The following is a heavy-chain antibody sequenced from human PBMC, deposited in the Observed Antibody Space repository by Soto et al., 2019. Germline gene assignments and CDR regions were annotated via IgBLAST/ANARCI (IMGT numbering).Heavy chain of an antibody. Sequence: QVQLVQSGAEVKKPGSSVKVSCKASGGTFSSYTISWVRQAPGQGLEWMGRIIPILGIANYAQKFQGRVTITADKSTSTAYMELSSLRSEDTAVYYCAREEGNYYDSSGYWGYWGQGTLVTVSS. CDR2: IIPILGIA. CDR1: GGTFSSYT. J-gene: IGHJ4*02. V-gene: IGHV1-69*08. CDR3: AREEGNYYDSSGYWGY. D-gene: IGHD3-22*01.